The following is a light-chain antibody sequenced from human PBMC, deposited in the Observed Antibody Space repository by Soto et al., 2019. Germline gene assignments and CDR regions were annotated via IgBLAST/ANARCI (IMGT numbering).Light chain of an antibody. CDR2: DVS. CDR3: QQYAGSPRT. Sequence: EIVLTQSPGTLSLSPGERATLSCRASQSVGGSYVAWYQQKPGQAPRLLMYDVSSRAAGIADRFSGSGSGTDFTLTISRLEPEDFAVYYCQQYAGSPRTFGQGTKVEIK. V-gene: IGKV3-20*01. J-gene: IGKJ1*01. CDR1: QSVGGSY.